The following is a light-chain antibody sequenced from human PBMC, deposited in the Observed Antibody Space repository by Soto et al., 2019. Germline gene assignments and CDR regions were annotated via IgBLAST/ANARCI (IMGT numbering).Light chain of an antibody. V-gene: IGLV3-1*01. Sequence: SYELTQPPSVSVSPGQTASITCSGDKLGDKYACWYQQKPGQSPVLVINQDSKRPSGIPERFSGSNSGNTATLTISGTQAMDEADYYCQAWDSSTHYVFGTGTKLTVL. CDR3: QAWDSSTHYV. CDR1: KLGDKY. J-gene: IGLJ1*01. CDR2: QDS.